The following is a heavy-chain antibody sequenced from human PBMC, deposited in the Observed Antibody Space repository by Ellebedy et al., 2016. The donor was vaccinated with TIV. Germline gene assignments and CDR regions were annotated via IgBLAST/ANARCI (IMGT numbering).Heavy chain of an antibody. D-gene: IGHD4-23*01. CDR1: GFTFSTYS. CDR2: ITGSGNTI. V-gene: IGHV3-48*01. CDR3: AKDPKSVGHYYGWDV. J-gene: IGHJ6*02. Sequence: PGGSLRLSCAASGFTFSTYSMVWVRQAPGKGLEWVAYITGSGNTIYYTDSAKGRFTISRDNSKNTLYLQMNSLRGEDTALYYCAKDPKSVGHYYGWDVWGQGTTVTVSS.